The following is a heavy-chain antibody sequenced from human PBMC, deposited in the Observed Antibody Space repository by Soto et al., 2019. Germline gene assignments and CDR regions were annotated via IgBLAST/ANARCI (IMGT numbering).Heavy chain of an antibody. CDR3: ATCPWGGWYLADGQQSGEVDY. J-gene: IGHJ4*02. CDR1: GFTFSSYA. V-gene: IGHV3-23*01. Sequence: GGSLRLSCAASGFTFSSYAMSWVRQAPGKGLEWVSAISGSGGSTYYADSVKGRFTISRDNSKNTLYLQMNSLRAEDTAVYYCATCPWGGWYLADGQQSGEVDYWGQGTLVTVSS. D-gene: IGHD6-19*01. CDR2: ISGSGGST.